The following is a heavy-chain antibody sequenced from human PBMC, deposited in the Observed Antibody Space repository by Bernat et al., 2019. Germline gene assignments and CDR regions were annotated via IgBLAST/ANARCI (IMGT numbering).Heavy chain of an antibody. CDR3: ARGPGQNWYFDL. D-gene: IGHD7-27*01. CDR1: GFTLSIYE. V-gene: IGHV3-48*03. Sequence: EVQLVESGGGLVQPGGSLRLSCTASGFTLSIYEMNWVRQAPGKGLEWVSYNSSSDNTVYYADSVKGRFTISRDNAKNSLYLQMNSLRVEDTAVYSCARGPGQNWYFDLWGRGTLVTVSS. CDR2: NSSSDNTV. J-gene: IGHJ2*01.